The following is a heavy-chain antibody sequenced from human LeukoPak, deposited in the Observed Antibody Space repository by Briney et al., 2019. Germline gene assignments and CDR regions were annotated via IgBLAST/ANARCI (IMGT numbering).Heavy chain of an antibody. CDR1: GGSISSYY. CDR3: ARGGITMIEVPI. J-gene: IGHJ3*02. Sequence: SETLPLTCTVSGGSISSYYWSWIRQPPGKGLEWIGYIYYSGSTNYNPSLKSRVTISVDTSKNQFSLKLSSVTAADTAVYYCARGGITMIEVPIWGQGTMVTVSS. CDR2: IYYSGST. D-gene: IGHD3-22*01. V-gene: IGHV4-59*01.